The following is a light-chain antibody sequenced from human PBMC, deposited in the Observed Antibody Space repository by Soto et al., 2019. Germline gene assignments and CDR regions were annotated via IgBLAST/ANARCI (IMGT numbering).Light chain of an antibody. Sequence: DIQMTQSPSSLSASVGGRVTITCQASQDISSYLNWYQQKPGEVPKLLIYSASSLHSGVPSRFTGSGSETDFTLTIRSLQPEDFATYYCQHGYVAPYNFGQGTKVDIK. V-gene: IGKV1-39*01. CDR1: QDISSY. CDR2: SAS. J-gene: IGKJ2*01. CDR3: QHGYVAPYN.